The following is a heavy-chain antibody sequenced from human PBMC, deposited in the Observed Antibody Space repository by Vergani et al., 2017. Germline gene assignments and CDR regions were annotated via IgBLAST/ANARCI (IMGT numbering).Heavy chain of an antibody. CDR2: ISAYNGNT. J-gene: IGHJ4*02. D-gene: IGHD3-3*01. Sequence: QVQLVQSGAEVKKPGASVKVSCKASGYTFTSYGISWVRQAPGQGLEWMGWISAYNGNTNYAQKLQGRVTMTTATSTRTAYMELRGLRSDDSAVYYCARDSGRSGGSYYEFWSGYYRPPLDDGGQGTLVTVSS. V-gene: IGHV1-18*01. CDR1: GYTFTSYG. CDR3: ARDSGRSGGSYYEFWSGYYRPPLDD.